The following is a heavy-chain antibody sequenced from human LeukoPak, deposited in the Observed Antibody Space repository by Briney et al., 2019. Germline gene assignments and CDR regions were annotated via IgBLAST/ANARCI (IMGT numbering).Heavy chain of an antibody. Sequence: GGSPRLSCAASGFTFSSYWMNWARQAPGKGLEWVASINHNGNVNYYVDSVKGRFTISRDNAKNSLYLQMSNLRAEDTAVYFCARTPPKGDIDTWGQGTMVTVSS. V-gene: IGHV3-7*03. J-gene: IGHJ5*02. CDR2: INHNGNVN. D-gene: IGHD2-21*02. CDR1: GFTFSSYW. CDR3: ARTPPKGDIDT.